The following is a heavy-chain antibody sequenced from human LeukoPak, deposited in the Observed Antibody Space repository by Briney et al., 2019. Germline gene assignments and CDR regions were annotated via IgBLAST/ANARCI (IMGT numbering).Heavy chain of an antibody. CDR2: INTNTGNP. CDR3: ARARTAAAGKWGMDV. J-gene: IGHJ6*02. Sequence: ASVKVSCKASGYTFTSYGISWVRQAPGQGLEWMGWINTNTGNPTYAQGFTGRFVFSLDTSVSTAYLQISSLKAEDTAVYYCARARTAAAGKWGMDVWGQGTTVTVSS. CDR1: GYTFTSYG. V-gene: IGHV7-4-1*02. D-gene: IGHD6-13*01.